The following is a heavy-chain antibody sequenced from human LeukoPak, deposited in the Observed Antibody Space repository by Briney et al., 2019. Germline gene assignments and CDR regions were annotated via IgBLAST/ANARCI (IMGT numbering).Heavy chain of an antibody. CDR1: GGSFSGYY. CDR3: ARDSEYSSSSPFDY. Sequence: PSETLSLTCAVYGGSFSGYYWSWNRQPPGKGLEWIGEINHSGSTNYNPSLKSRVTMSVDTSKNQFSLKLSSVTAADTAVYYCARDSEYSSSSPFDYWGQGTLVTVSS. V-gene: IGHV4-34*01. D-gene: IGHD6-6*01. CDR2: INHSGST. J-gene: IGHJ4*02.